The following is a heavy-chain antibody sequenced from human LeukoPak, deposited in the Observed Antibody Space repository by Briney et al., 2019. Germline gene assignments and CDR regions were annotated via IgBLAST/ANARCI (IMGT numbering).Heavy chain of an antibody. V-gene: IGHV4-61*08. D-gene: IGHD6-19*01. CDR1: GGSVSSGGYY. J-gene: IGHJ4*02. Sequence: SETLSLTCTVSGGSVSSGGYYWSWIRQHPGKGPEWIGYIYYSGSTNYNPSLKSRVTISVDTSKNQFSLKLSSVTAADTAVYYCARHPSRGWYYGPPDYWGQGTLVTVSS. CDR2: IYYSGST. CDR3: ARHPSRGWYYGPPDY.